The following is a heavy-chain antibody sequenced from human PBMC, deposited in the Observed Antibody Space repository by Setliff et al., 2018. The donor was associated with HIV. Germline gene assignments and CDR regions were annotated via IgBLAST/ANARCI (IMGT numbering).Heavy chain of an antibody. CDR2: IYHSEST. D-gene: IGHD3-22*01. Sequence: LPETLSLTCAVSGYSISSGYYWGWIRQPPGKGLEWIGSIYHSESTYYNPSLKSRVTISVDTSKNQFSLKLSSVTAADTAVYYCAREGPYYYDSSGYYFDYWGQGTLVTVSS. CDR3: AREGPYYYDSSGYYFDY. J-gene: IGHJ4*02. V-gene: IGHV4-38-2*02. CDR1: GYSISSGYY.